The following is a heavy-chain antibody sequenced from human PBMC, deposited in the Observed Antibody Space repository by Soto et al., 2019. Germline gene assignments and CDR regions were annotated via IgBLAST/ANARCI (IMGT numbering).Heavy chain of an antibody. J-gene: IGHJ6*03. CDR2: IKPDGSEK. D-gene: IGHD3-3*01. Sequence: GGSLRLSCAASGITFSTYWMTWVRQAPGKGLEWVANIKPDGSEKYYVDSVKGRFTISRDNAKNSLFLQMNSLRADDAGVYYCTAMRGYPYYDYYYIHVWGKGTTVTVSS. CDR3: TAMRGYPYYDYYYIHV. CDR1: GITFSTYW. V-gene: IGHV3-7*01.